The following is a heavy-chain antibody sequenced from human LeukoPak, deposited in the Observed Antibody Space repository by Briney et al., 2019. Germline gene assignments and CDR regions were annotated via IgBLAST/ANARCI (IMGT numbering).Heavy chain of an antibody. D-gene: IGHD3-22*01. CDR2: IYTSGST. J-gene: IGHJ3*02. CDR1: GGSISSGSYY. CDR3: ARGRINYDSSGYYLDAFDI. Sequence: PSETLSLTCTASGGSISSGSYYWSWIRQPAGKGLEWIGRIYTSGSTNYNPSLKSRVTISVDTSKNQFSLKLSSVTAADTAVYYCARGRINYDSSGYYLDAFDIWGQGTMVTVSS. V-gene: IGHV4-61*02.